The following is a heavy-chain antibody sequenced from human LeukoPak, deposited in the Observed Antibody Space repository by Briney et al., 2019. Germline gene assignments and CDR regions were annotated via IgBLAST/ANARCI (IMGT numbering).Heavy chain of an antibody. CDR2: IYYSGST. Sequence: SETLSLTCTVSGGSLSSGDYYWRWIRQPPGKGLEWIGYIYYSGSTYYNPSLKSRVTISVDTSKNQFSLKLSSVTAADTAVYYCARRYGSGSSLDYWGQGTLVTVSS. J-gene: IGHJ4*02. CDR3: ARRYGSGSSLDY. D-gene: IGHD3-10*01. CDR1: GGSLSSGDYY. V-gene: IGHV4-30-4*01.